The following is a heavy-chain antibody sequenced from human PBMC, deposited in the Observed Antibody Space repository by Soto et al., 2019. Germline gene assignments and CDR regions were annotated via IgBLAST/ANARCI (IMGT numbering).Heavy chain of an antibody. CDR2: IYYSGST. J-gene: IGHJ6*02. V-gene: IGHV4-59*01. D-gene: IGHD3-10*01. CDR3: ARWGFGEMDV. CDR1: GGSINYYY. Sequence: PSETLSLTCTVSGGSINYYYWSWIRQPPGKGLEWVGYIYYSGSTNYNPSLKSRVTISVDTSNNQFSLKLTSVTAADTAVYYCARWGFGEMDVWGQGTTVTVSS.